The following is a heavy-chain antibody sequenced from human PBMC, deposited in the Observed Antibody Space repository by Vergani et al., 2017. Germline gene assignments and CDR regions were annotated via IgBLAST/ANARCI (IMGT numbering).Heavy chain of an antibody. CDR1: GFTVGHYW. CDR2: KKEDGTEK. D-gene: IGHD1-26*01. CDR3: AREGVPRCCIVGAPDF. V-gene: IGHV3-7*01. Sequence: EVQLVEPGGDFVQPGGPLTLSCAAPGFTVGHYWRSWVRKAPGKGLEWVANKKEDGTEKYYLDSVKGRLTISRDIAENSIYLEMNSLRVEETAVYYCAREGVPRCCIVGAPDFWGQGTQVTVSS. J-gene: IGHJ4*02.